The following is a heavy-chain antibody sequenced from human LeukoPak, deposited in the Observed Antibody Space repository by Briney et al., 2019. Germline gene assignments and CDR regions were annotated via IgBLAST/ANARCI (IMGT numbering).Heavy chain of an antibody. V-gene: IGHV3-30*03. D-gene: IGHD1-7*01. Sequence: GGSLRLSCAASGFTFSSYGMHWVRQAPGKGLEWVAVISYDGSNKYYADSVKGRFTISRDNSKNTLYLQMNSLRAEDTAVYYCARGITESTSDYWGQGTLVTVSS. CDR2: ISYDGSNK. CDR1: GFTFSSYG. CDR3: ARGITESTSDY. J-gene: IGHJ4*02.